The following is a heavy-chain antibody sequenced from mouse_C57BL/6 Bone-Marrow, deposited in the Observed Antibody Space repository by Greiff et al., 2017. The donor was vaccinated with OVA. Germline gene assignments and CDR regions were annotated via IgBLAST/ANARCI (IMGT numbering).Heavy chain of an antibody. V-gene: IGHV1-50*01. CDR1: GYTFTSYW. J-gene: IGHJ2*01. Sequence: QVQLQQPGAELVKPGASVKLSCKASGYTFTSYWMQWVKQRPGQGLEWIGEIDPSDSYTNYNQKFKGKATLTVDTSSSTAYMQLSSLTSEDSAVYYCARGGRKIDYWGQGTTLTVSS. CDR3: ARGGRKIDY. CDR2: IDPSDSYT.